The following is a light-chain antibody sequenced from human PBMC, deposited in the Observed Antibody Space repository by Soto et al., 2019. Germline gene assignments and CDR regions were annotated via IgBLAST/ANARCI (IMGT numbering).Light chain of an antibody. CDR2: GAS. Sequence: IVLTQSPGTLSLSPGERATLSCRASQSVSSNYLAWYQQKLGQAPRLLIYGASSRATGIPDRFSGSGSGTDFTLTISRLEPEDFAVYYCQQYGSSLGSFGQGTKLEIK. V-gene: IGKV3-20*01. CDR3: QQYGSSLGS. CDR1: QSVSSNY. J-gene: IGKJ2*03.